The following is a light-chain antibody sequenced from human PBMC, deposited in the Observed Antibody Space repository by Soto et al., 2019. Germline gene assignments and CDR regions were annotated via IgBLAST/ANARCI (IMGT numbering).Light chain of an antibody. V-gene: IGKV3-20*01. Sequence: EIVLTQSPGTLSLSPGERATLSCRASQSVSNNYLAWYQQKPGQAPRLLIYGASNRATGIPDRFSGSGSGTEFTLTIRSLQPDDFATYYCQQYNSYSITFGQGTRLEIK. CDR2: GAS. J-gene: IGKJ5*01. CDR1: QSVSNNY. CDR3: QQYNSYSIT.